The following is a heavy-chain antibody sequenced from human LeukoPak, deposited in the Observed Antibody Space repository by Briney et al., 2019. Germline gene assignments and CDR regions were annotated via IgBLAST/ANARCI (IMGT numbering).Heavy chain of an antibody. CDR3: ASAYYDILTGYYLGDDY. CDR1: GYTFTSYG. J-gene: IGHJ4*02. V-gene: IGHV1-18*01. CDR2: ISAYNGNT. D-gene: IGHD3-9*01. Sequence: ASVKVSCKASGYTFTSYGISWVRQAPGQGLEWMGWISAYNGNTNYAQKLQGRVTMTTDTSTSTAYMELRSLRSDDTAVYYCASAYYDILTGYYLGDDYWGQGTLVTVSS.